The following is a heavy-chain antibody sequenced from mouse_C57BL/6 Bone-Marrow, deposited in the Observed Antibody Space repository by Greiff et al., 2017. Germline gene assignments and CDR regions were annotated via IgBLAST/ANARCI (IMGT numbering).Heavy chain of an antibody. CDR3: ARRFTTVVAKKIDHFDY. D-gene: IGHD1-1*01. J-gene: IGHJ2*01. Sequence: VQLQQSGAELVKPGASVKLSCKASGYTFTSYWMHWVKQRPGQGLEWIGMIPPNSGSTNYNEKFKSKATLTVDKSSSTAYMQLSSLTSEDSAVXYCARRFTTVVAKKIDHFDYWGQGTTLTVSS. V-gene: IGHV1-64*01. CDR2: IPPNSGST. CDR1: GYTFTSYW.